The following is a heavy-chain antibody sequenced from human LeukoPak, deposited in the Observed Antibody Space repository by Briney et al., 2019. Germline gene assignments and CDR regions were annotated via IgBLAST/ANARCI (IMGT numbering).Heavy chain of an antibody. CDR3: ARAMGGYVGY. CDR1: GGSFSGYY. CDR2: INHSGST. Sequence: SETLSLTCAVYGGSFSGYYWSWIRQPPGKGLEWIGEINHSGSTNYNPSLKSRVTISVDTSKNQFSLKLRSVTAADTAVYYCARAMGGYVGYWGQGTLVTVSS. V-gene: IGHV4-34*01. D-gene: IGHD5-12*01. J-gene: IGHJ4*02.